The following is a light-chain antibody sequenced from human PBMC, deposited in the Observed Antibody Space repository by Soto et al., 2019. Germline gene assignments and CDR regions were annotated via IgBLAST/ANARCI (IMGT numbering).Light chain of an antibody. V-gene: IGKV1-12*01. Sequence: DIQMTQSPSSVSASVGDRVTITCRASQDISSWLAWYQQKPGKAPKLLIFAASTLQSGVPSRFSGSASGTDFTLTISSLQPEDFATYYCQQANTFRGVFTFGPGTKVDIK. CDR3: QQANTFRGVFT. J-gene: IGKJ3*01. CDR1: QDISSW. CDR2: AAS.